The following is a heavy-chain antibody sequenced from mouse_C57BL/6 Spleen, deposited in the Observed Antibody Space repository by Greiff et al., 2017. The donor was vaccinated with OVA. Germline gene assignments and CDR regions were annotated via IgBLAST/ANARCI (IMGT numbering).Heavy chain of an antibody. D-gene: IGHD2-4*01. Sequence: VQLHQSGAELMKPGASVKLSCKATGYTFTGYWIEWVKQRPGHGLEWIGEILPGSGSTNYNEKFKGKATFTADTSSNTAYMQLSRLTTEDSAIYYCASRGYYDYDVGFAYWGQGTLVTVSA. CDR3: ASRGYYDYDVGFAY. V-gene: IGHV1-9*01. J-gene: IGHJ3*01. CDR2: ILPGSGST. CDR1: GYTFTGYW.